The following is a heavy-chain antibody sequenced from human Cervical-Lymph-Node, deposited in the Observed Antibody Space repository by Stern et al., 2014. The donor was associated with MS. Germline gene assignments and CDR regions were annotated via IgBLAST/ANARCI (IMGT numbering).Heavy chain of an antibody. J-gene: IGHJ4*02. CDR1: GFTFRSNW. Sequence: EVQLVQSGGGLVQPGGSLRLSCAASGFTFRSNWMNWVRQAPGKGLEWVANIKQDGSQKFYVESVKGRFTISRDNAKNSLYLQMDSLRAEDTAVYYCARSSVKQWLTPDYWGQGTLVTVSS. D-gene: IGHD6-19*01. V-gene: IGHV3-7*01. CDR2: IKQDGSQK. CDR3: ARSSVKQWLTPDY.